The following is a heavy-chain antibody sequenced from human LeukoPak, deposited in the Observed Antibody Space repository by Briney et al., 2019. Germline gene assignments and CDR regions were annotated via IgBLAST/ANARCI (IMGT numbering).Heavy chain of an antibody. V-gene: IGHV4-39*01. CDR3: ARQAWFGELSLDP. CDR1: GGSISSYY. CDR2: IYYSGST. D-gene: IGHD3-10*01. J-gene: IGHJ5*02. Sequence: SETLSLTCTVSGGSISSYYWSWIRQPPGKGLEWIGSIYYSGSTYYNPSLKSRVTISVDTSKNQFSLKLSSVTAADTAVYYCARQAWFGELSLDPWGQGTLVTVSS.